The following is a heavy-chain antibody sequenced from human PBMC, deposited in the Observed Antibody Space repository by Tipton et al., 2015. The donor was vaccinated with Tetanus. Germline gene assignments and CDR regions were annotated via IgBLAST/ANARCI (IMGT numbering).Heavy chain of an antibody. CDR1: GGSISSPNYY. Sequence: TLSLTCTVSGGSISSPNYYWGWIRQPPGKGMEWIGSVYYSGSTYYNPSLKSRVTLSVDTSKNQFSMQLNSVTAADTAVYHCARGLDPYKSGNFWGQGTLVTVSS. CDR3: ARGLDPYKSGNF. V-gene: IGHV4-39*01. CDR2: VYYSGST. D-gene: IGHD5-24*01. J-gene: IGHJ4*02.